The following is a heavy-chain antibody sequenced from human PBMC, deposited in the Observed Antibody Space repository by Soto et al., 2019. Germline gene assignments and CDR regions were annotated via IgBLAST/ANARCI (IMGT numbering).Heavy chain of an antibody. D-gene: IGHD2-2*01. CDR2: IYPDGST. Sequence: EVQLVESGGGLIQPGGSLRLSCAASGFTVSVNYMSWVRQAPGKGLEWVSVIYPDGSTYYADSVKGRFTISRDNSKNTLNLQRNSLRAEDSAVYYCAKAPCSRPPKWFYGMDNWGQGTTVTVSS. J-gene: IGHJ6*02. CDR1: GFTVSVNY. V-gene: IGHV3-53*01. CDR3: AKAPCSRPPKWFYGMDN.